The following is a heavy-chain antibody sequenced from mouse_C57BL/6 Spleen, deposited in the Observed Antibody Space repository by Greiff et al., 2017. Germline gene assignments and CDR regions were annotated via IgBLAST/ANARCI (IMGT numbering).Heavy chain of an antibody. J-gene: IGHJ3*01. V-gene: IGHV1-4*01. Sequence: QVHVKQSGAELARPGASVKMSCKASGYTFTSYTMHWVKQRPGQGLEWIGYINPSSGYTKYNQKFKDKATLTADKSSSTAYMQLSSLTSEDSAVYYCARGGGNSLCFVYWGQETLVTVST. CDR1: GYTFTSYT. D-gene: IGHD1-1*01. CDR3: ARGGGNSLCFVY. CDR2: INPSSGYT.